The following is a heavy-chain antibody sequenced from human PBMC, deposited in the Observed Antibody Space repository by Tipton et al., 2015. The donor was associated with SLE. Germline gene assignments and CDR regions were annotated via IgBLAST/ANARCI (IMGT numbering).Heavy chain of an antibody. J-gene: IGHJ4*02. V-gene: IGHV4-4*07. CDR2: IYSSGRT. D-gene: IGHD1-26*01. CDR3: AKDQSPVVGATNY. CDR1: GGAISTSY. Sequence: TLSLTCTVSGGAISTSYWSWIRQSAGKGLEWIGRIYSSGRTNHNPSLKSRVTISLDKSKNQFSLKLSSVTAADTAVYYCAKDQSPVVGATNYWGQGTLVTVSS.